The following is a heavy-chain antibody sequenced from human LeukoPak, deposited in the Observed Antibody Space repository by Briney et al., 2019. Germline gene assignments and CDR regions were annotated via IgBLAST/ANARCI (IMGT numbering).Heavy chain of an antibody. CDR1: GVSFNSYY. V-gene: IGHV4-59*01. CDR2: IYYSGTT. Sequence: SETLSLTCTVSGVSFNSYYWTWIRQPPGKGLEWIGYIYYSGTTNYNPSLKSRVTISVDTSKNQFSLKLSSVTAADTAVYYCANTARGSYYYYYMDVWGKRATVTVSS. CDR3: ANTARGSYYYYYMDV. J-gene: IGHJ6*03. D-gene: IGHD1-26*01.